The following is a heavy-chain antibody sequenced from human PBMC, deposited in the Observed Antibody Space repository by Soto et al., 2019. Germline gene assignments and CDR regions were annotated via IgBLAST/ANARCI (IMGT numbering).Heavy chain of an antibody. V-gene: IGHV4-34*01. CDR3: ARAESSSSGGGYYNMDV. D-gene: IGHD6-6*01. Sequence: QVQLQQWGAGLLKPSETLSLTCTVYGGSFSAYYWWWIRQPPGKGLEWSGEINDSVSTNYNPSLKSRVTKSVDTSKNQFSLKLTSVTAADTAVYYCARAESSSSGGGYYNMDVWGKGTTVTVSS. J-gene: IGHJ6*03. CDR2: INDSVST. CDR1: GGSFSAYY.